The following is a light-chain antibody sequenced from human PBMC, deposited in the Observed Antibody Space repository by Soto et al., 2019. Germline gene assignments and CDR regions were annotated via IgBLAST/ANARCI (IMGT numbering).Light chain of an antibody. J-gene: IGLJ3*02. V-gene: IGLV2-11*01. CDR2: DVS. CDR3: CSYAGRYTWV. Sequence: QSALTQPRSVSGSPGQSVTISCTGTSSDIGGYDYVSWYQQHPAKAPKIMIYDVSERPSGVPDRFSGSKSGNTASLTISGLQAEDEADYYCCSYAGRYTWVFGGGTKLTVL. CDR1: SSDIGGYDY.